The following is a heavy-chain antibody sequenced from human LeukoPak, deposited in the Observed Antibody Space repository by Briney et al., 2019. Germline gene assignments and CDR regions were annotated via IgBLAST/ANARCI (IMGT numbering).Heavy chain of an antibody. Sequence: PGGSLRLSCAASGFTFSNYWMSWVRQAPGKGLEWVANKKQDGSEEYYVDSVKGRFTISRDNAKNSLYLQMNSLRAEDTAVYYCARLGYGYSSRWSNGGYFQHWGQGTLVTVSS. CDR1: GFTFSNYW. D-gene: IGHD6-13*01. CDR2: KKQDGSEE. J-gene: IGHJ1*01. CDR3: ARLGYGYSSRWSNGGYFQH. V-gene: IGHV3-7*01.